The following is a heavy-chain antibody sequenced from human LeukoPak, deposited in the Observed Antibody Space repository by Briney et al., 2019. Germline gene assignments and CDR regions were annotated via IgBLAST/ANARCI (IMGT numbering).Heavy chain of an antibody. Sequence: PGGSLRLFCAASGFTFSSYGMHWVRQAPGKGLEWVAFIRYDGSNKYYADSVKGRFTISRDNSKNTLYLQMNSLRAEDTAVYYCAKDIGGDTAMVAVDYWGQGTLVTVSS. CDR3: AKDIGGDTAMVAVDY. D-gene: IGHD5-18*01. CDR2: IRYDGSNK. V-gene: IGHV3-30*02. CDR1: GFTFSSYG. J-gene: IGHJ4*02.